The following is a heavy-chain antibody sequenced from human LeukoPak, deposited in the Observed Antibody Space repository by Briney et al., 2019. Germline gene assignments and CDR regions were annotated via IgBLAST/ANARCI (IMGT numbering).Heavy chain of an antibody. J-gene: IGHJ6*02. CDR3: ARDAKLGELSYYYYIMDV. V-gene: IGHV3-64*01. CDR1: GFTFSSYA. CDR2: ISSNGGST. D-gene: IGHD3-10*02. Sequence: GGSLRLSCAASGFTFSSYAMHWVRQAPGKGLEYVSAISSNGGSTYYANSVKGRFTISRDNSKNTLYLQMNTLRPEDTATYYCARDAKLGELSYYYYIMDVWGQGTTVTVSS.